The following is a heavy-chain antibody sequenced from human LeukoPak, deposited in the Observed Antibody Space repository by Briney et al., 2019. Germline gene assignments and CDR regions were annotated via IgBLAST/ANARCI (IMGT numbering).Heavy chain of an antibody. CDR3: AKDRIEVAGTNWFDP. V-gene: IGHV3-23*01. CDR1: GFTFSSFA. D-gene: IGHD6-19*01. CDR2: ISGSGATT. J-gene: IGHJ5*02. Sequence: GGSLRLSCAASGFTFSSFAMSWVRQAPGKGLEWVSTISGSGATTYYADSVKGRFTISRDNSKITLYLQMSSLRAEDTAVYYCAKDRIEVAGTNWFDPWGQGTLVTVSS.